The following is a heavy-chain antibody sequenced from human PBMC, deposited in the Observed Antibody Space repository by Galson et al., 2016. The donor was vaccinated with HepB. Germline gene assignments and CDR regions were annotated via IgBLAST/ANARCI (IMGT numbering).Heavy chain of an antibody. Sequence: SLRLSCAGSGFMFGTYWMSWVRQAPGKGLEWVANIKQDGSEKYYVDSVRGRFTLSRDNAQNSLFLQTNSLRAEDTAVYYCARGRATSVRGLVGYYFDWWGQGTLVTVSS. J-gene: IGHJ4*02. V-gene: IGHV3-7*01. D-gene: IGHD3-10*01. CDR1: GFMFGTYW. CDR2: IKQDGSEK. CDR3: ARGRATSVRGLVGYYFDW.